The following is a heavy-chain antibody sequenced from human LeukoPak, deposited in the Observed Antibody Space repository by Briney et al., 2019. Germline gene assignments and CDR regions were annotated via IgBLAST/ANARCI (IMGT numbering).Heavy chain of an antibody. CDR2: INHSGST. V-gene: IGHV4-34*01. CDR3: ARQNRKRFDY. J-gene: IGHJ4*02. CDR1: GGSFSGYY. D-gene: IGHD1-14*01. Sequence: PSETLSLTCAVYGGSFSGYYWSWIRQPPGKGLEWIGEINHSGSTNYNPSLKSRVTISVDTSKNQFSLKLSSVTAADTAVYYCARQNRKRFDYWGQGTLVTVSS.